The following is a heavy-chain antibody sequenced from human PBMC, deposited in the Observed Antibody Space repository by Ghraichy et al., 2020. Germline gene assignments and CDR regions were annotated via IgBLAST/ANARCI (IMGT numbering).Heavy chain of an antibody. CDR2: ISHSGTT. CDR1: AGSIRSHY. CDR3: ARYNCFSGSHDYFDF. Sequence: SETLSLTCTVSAGSIRSHYWSWIRQPPGKGLEWIGYISHSGTTNYSPSLKSLVTISVDTSNNLFSLNLTSVTAADTAVYYWARYNCFSGSHDYFDFWGQGTMVTVSS. V-gene: IGHV4-59*11. J-gene: IGHJ3*01. D-gene: IGHD3-10*01.